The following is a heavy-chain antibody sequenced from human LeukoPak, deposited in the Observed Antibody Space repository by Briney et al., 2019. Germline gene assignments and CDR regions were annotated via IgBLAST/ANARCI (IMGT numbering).Heavy chain of an antibody. J-gene: IGHJ5*02. D-gene: IGHD1-26*01. CDR3: ARGGVGATTYVWFDP. V-gene: IGHV1-46*01. CDR2: INPSGGST. Sequence: GASVKVSCKASGYTFTNYYIHWVRQAPGQGLECMGIINPSGGSTSYAQKFQGRVTMTRDMSTSTVYMELSSLRSEDTAVYYCARGGVGATTYVWFDPWGQGTLVSLSS. CDR1: GYTFTNYY.